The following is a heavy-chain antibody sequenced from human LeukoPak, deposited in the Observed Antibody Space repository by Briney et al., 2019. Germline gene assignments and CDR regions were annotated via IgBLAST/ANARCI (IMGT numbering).Heavy chain of an antibody. CDR1: GYSFGSFG. J-gene: IGHJ4*02. CDR2: ISAYNGDT. Sequence: ASVKVSCKGSGYSFGSFGINWVRQAPGQGLEWMGWISAYNGDTNYAQKFQGRVTMTTDTSTSTAYMDLMSLRSDDTAVYYCARGGYYGSGSFPDYWGQGTLVTVSS. CDR3: ARGGYYGSGSFPDY. D-gene: IGHD3-10*01. V-gene: IGHV1-18*01.